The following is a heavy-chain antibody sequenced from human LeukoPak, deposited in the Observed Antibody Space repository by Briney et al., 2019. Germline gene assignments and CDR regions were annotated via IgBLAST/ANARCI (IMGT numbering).Heavy chain of an antibody. CDR1: GYSISSGYY. CDR2: IYYSGST. Sequence: SETLSLTCTVSGYSISSGYYWGWIRQPPGKGLEWIGYIYYSGSTNYNPSLKSRVTISVDTSKNQFSLKLSSVTAADTAVYYCARVGGMVRGVTLYYFDYWGQGTLVTVSS. D-gene: IGHD3-10*01. CDR3: ARVGGMVRGVTLYYFDY. V-gene: IGHV4-61*01. J-gene: IGHJ4*02.